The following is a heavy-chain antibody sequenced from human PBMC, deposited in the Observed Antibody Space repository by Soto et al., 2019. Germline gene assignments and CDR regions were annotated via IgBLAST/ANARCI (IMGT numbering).Heavy chain of an antibody. CDR3: ARDLNGPPERILEWLSLYFGMDV. V-gene: IGHV1-18*01. Sequence: GASVKVSCKASGYTFTSYGISWVRQAPGQGLEWMGWISAYNGNTNYAQKLQGRVTMTTDTSTSTAYMELRSLRSDDTAVYYCARDLNGPPERILEWLSLYFGMDVWGQRTTVTVSS. J-gene: IGHJ6*02. CDR1: GYTFTSYG. D-gene: IGHD3-3*01. CDR2: ISAYNGNT.